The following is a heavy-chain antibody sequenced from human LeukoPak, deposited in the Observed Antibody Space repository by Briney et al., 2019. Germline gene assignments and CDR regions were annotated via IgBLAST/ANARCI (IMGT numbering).Heavy chain of an antibody. CDR2: ISVYNGNT. CDR1: GYTFSSYA. J-gene: IGHJ4*02. V-gene: IGHV1-18*01. CDR3: ARSRVSHTTVSTLLY. Sequence: ASVKVSCKASGYTFSSYAIAWVRQAPGQGPEWMGSISVYNGNTEYAQKLQGRVTVTTDTFTNTAYMELWNLRPDDTAVYYCARSRVSHTTVSTLLYWGQGTLVTVSS. D-gene: IGHD1-14*01.